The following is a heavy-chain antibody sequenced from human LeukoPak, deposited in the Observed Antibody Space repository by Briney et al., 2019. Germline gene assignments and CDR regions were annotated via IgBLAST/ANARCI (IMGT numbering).Heavy chain of an antibody. V-gene: IGHV1-69*13. CDR2: IIPIFGTA. Sequence: ASVKVSCKASGGTFSSYAISWVRQAPGQGLEWMGGIIPIFGTANYAQKFQGRVTITADESTSTAYMELSSLRSEDTAVYYCARDRAVRYYDSSGYGFDYWGQGTLVTVSS. CDR3: ARDRAVRYYDSSGYGFDY. CDR1: GGTFSSYA. J-gene: IGHJ4*02. D-gene: IGHD3-22*01.